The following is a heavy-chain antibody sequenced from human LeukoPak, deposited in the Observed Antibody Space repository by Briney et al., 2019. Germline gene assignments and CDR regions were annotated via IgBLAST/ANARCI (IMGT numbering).Heavy chain of an antibody. Sequence: SETLSLTCSVSGGSISGSGYYWAWIRQPPGKGLERIGSIYYTGSTHYNSSLKSRVTMSVDTSKNQFSLKLSSVTAADTAVYYCASPLGGFDNWGQGTLVTVSS. J-gene: IGHJ4*02. CDR3: ASPLGGFDN. CDR2: IYYTGST. D-gene: IGHD3-16*01. CDR1: GGSISGSGYY. V-gene: IGHV4-39*01.